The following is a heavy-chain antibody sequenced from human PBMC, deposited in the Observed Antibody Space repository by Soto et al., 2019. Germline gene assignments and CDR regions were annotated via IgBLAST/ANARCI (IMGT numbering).Heavy chain of an antibody. CDR3: ARGNNVLLWFGELTYNWFDP. Sequence: SETLSLTCTVSGGSISSYYWSWIRQPPGKGLEWIGYIYYSGSTNYNPSLKSRVTISVDTSKNQFSLKLSSVTAADTAVYYCARGNNVLLWFGELTYNWFDPWGQGTLVTVSS. D-gene: IGHD3-10*01. J-gene: IGHJ5*02. CDR2: IYYSGST. V-gene: IGHV4-59*01. CDR1: GGSISSYY.